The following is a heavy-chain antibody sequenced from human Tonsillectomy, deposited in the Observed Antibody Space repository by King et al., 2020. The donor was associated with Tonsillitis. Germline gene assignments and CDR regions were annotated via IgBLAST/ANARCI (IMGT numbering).Heavy chain of an antibody. V-gene: IGHV3-23*03. CDR1: GFTFSSYA. J-gene: IGHJ4*02. D-gene: IGHD3-22*01. CDR2: IYSGGSST. Sequence: EVQLVESGGGLVQPGGSLRLSCAASGFTFSSYAMSWVRQAPGKGLEWVSVIYSGGSSTYYADSVKGRFTISRDNSKNTLYLQINSLRAEDTAVYYCAKDRYFYDSSGLEYWGQGTLVTVSS. CDR3: AKDRYFYDSSGLEY.